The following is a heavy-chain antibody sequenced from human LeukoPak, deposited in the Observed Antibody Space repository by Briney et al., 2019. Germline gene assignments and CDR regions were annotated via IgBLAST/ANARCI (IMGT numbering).Heavy chain of an antibody. CDR2: ISSSGNTT. CDR3: ARGLDNYGSGSSD. Sequence: GGSLRLSCAASGFTFSDYYMSWIRQAPGKGLEWVSHISSSGNTTYHADSVKGRFTISRDNAKNSLYLQMNSLRAEDTAVYYCARGLDNYGSGSSDWGQGTLVTVSS. D-gene: IGHD3-10*01. CDR1: GFTFSDYY. J-gene: IGHJ4*02. V-gene: IGHV3-11*04.